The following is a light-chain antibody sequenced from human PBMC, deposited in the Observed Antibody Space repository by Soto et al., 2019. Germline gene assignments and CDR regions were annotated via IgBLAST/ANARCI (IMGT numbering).Light chain of an antibody. V-gene: IGLV2-14*01. Sequence: QSVLTQPASVSGSPGQSITISCTGTSSDVGGYNYVSWYQQYPGKAPKLMIYDVRNRPSGVSNRFSGSKSGDTAPLTISGLQADDEADYYCSSYTSSSTYVFGTGTKVTVL. J-gene: IGLJ1*01. CDR2: DVR. CDR1: SSDVGGYNY. CDR3: SSYTSSSTYV.